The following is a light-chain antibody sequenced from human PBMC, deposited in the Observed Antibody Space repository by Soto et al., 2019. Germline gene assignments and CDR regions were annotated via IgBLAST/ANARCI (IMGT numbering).Light chain of an antibody. CDR2: DVT. CDR1: SSDVGSYNL. V-gene: IGLV2-23*02. J-gene: IGLJ2*01. Sequence: QSVLTQPASVSGSPGQSITISCTGTSSDVGSYNLVSWYQQRPGTAPKFIIYDVTKRPSGVSNRFSGSKSGNTASLTISGLQAEDEADYYCCSYATSSTRVVFGGGTKVTVL. CDR3: CSYATSSTRVV.